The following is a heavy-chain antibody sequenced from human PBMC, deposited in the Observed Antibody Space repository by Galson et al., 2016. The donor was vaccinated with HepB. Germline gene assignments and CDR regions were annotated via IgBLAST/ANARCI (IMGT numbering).Heavy chain of an antibody. CDR3: ARDVGGIRGY. V-gene: IGHV3-74*01. D-gene: IGHD3-16*01. CDR2: ISPDGSST. CDR1: GSTLRTDR. Sequence: SLRLSCAASGSTLRTDRMHWARQSPGKGLMWVSRISPDGSSTSYADSVKGRFTIFRDNANDMLYLQMNSLRDEDTAVYYCARDVGGIRGYWGQGTLVTVSS. J-gene: IGHJ4*02.